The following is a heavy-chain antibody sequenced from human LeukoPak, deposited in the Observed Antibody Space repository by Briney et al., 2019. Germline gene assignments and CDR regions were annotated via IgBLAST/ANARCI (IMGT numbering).Heavy chain of an antibody. V-gene: IGHV3-64*01. J-gene: IGHJ4*02. CDR3: ARDSIVGATSTFDY. Sequence: PGGSLRLSCAASGFTFSSYAMHWVRQAPGKGLEYVSAISSNGGSTYYANSVKGRFTTSRDNSKNTLYLQMGSLRAEDMAVYYCARDSIVGATSTFDYWGQGTLVTVSS. CDR2: ISSNGGST. CDR1: GFTFSSYA. D-gene: IGHD1-26*01.